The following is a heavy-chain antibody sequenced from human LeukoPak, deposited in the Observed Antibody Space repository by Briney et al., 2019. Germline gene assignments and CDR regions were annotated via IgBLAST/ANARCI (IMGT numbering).Heavy chain of an antibody. J-gene: IGHJ4*02. D-gene: IGHD5-12*01. CDR2: ISSSGSTI. CDR3: ARGGPVATIRINTVTIVAPTAPPDY. Sequence: PGGSLRLSCAASGFTFSDYYMSWIRQAPGKGLEWVSYISSSGSTIYYADSVKGRFTIFRDNAKNSLYLQMNSLRAEDTAVYYCARGGPVATIRINTVTIVAPTAPPDYWGQGTLVTVSS. V-gene: IGHV3-11*01. CDR1: GFTFSDYY.